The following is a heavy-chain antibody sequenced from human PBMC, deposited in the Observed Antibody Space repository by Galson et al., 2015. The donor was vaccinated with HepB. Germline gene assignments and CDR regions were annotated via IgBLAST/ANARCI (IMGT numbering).Heavy chain of an antibody. CDR3: ARDPYYGALDV. CDR1: GLAFSRHY. Sequence: SLRLSCAASGLAFSRHYMSWVRQAPGKGLEWVANINQDGSQKSYVDSVKGRFTISRDNAMNSLFLQMNSLRVEDTAVYYCARDPYYGALDVWGQGTTVTVS. D-gene: IGHD3-16*01. V-gene: IGHV3-7*01. J-gene: IGHJ6*02. CDR2: INQDGSQK.